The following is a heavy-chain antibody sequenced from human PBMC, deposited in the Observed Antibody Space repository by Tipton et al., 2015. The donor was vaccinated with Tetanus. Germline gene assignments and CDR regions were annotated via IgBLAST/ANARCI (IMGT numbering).Heavy chain of an antibody. D-gene: IGHD3-9*01. CDR1: GGSFSGYY. CDR3: AREVVGWLSTYPYYYYGMDV. V-gene: IGHV4-34*01. Sequence: TLSLTCAVYGGSFSGYYWSWIRQPPGKGLEWIGEINHSGSTNYNPSLKSRVTMSVDTSKNQFSLKLSSVTAADTAVYYCAREVVGWLSTYPYYYYGMDVWGQGTTVTVSS. J-gene: IGHJ6*02. CDR2: INHSGST.